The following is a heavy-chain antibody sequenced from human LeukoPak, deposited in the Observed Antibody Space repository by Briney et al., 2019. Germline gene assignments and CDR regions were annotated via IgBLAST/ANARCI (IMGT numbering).Heavy chain of an antibody. Sequence: GEALKISLNGSWYSFTSYWIGWGRQVPGKGVGGGGSIYPGDSDTRYSPSCEGQVTISADKSISTAYLQWSSLKASDTAMYYCARRGGGDAFDIWGQGKMVTVSS. CDR1: WYSFTSYW. CDR3: ARRGGGDAFDI. V-gene: IGHV5-51*01. CDR2: IYPGDSDT. J-gene: IGHJ3*02.